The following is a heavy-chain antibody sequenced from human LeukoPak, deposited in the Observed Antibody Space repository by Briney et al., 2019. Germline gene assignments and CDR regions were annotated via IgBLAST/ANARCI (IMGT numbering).Heavy chain of an antibody. V-gene: IGHV4-59*01. D-gene: IGHD4-17*01. Sequence: SETLSLTCTVSGGSISSYYWSWIRQPPGKGLEWIGYIYYSGSTNYNPSLKSRVTVSVDTSKNQFSLKLSSVTAADTAVYYCARVSYGAFDIWGQGTMVTVSS. CDR1: GGSISSYY. CDR3: ARVSYGAFDI. CDR2: IYYSGST. J-gene: IGHJ3*02.